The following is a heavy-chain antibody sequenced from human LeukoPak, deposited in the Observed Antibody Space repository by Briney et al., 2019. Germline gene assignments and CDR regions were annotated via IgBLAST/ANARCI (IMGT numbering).Heavy chain of an antibody. CDR2: IWYDGSNK. D-gene: IGHD2-15*01. CDR3: ARDSSGGSMYYFDY. V-gene: IGHV3-33*01. Sequence: GFLRLSCAASGFTFSSYGMHWVRQAPGKGLEWVAVIWYDGSNKYYADSVKGRFTISRDNSKNTLYLQMNSLRAEDTAVYYCARDSSGGSMYYFDYWGQGTLVTVSS. CDR1: GFTFSSYG. J-gene: IGHJ4*02.